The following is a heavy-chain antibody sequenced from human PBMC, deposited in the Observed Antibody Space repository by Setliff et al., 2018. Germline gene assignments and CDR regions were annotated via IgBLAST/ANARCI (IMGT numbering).Heavy chain of an antibody. Sequence: SETLSLTCTVSGGSISSGSYYWSWIRQPAGKGLEWIGRIYHGGDTYYNASLKSRLTLSVDTSKNQVSLNLRSVTAADTAVYYCARTGTHRYFDYWGKGTQVTVSS. J-gene: IGHJ4*02. D-gene: IGHD1-1*01. CDR2: IYHGGDT. CDR3: ARTGTHRYFDY. V-gene: IGHV4-39*01. CDR1: GGSISSGSYY.